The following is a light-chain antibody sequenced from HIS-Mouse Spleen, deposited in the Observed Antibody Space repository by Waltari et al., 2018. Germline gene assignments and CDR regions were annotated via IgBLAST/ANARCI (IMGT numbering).Light chain of an antibody. Sequence: SSELTQDLAVSVALGQTVRITCQGDSLRSYYASWYQQKPGQAPVLVIYGKNNRPSGIPDRFSGSSSGNTASLTIPGAQAEDEADYYCNSRDSSGNHVVFGGGTKLTVL. CDR1: SLRSYY. CDR2: GKN. V-gene: IGLV3-19*01. J-gene: IGLJ2*01. CDR3: NSRDSSGNHVV.